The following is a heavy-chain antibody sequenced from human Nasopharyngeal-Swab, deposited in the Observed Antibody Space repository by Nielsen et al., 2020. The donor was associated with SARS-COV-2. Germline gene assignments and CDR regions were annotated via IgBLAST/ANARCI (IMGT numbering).Heavy chain of an antibody. CDR3: ARELRGEDIVFDP. CDR2: IYTSGST. J-gene: IGHJ5*02. Sequence: LRLSCTVSGGSISSGSYYWSWIRQPAGKGLEWIGRIYTSGSTNYNPSLKSRVTISVDTSKNQFSLKLSSVTAADTAVYYCARELRGEDIVFDPWGQGTLVTVSS. V-gene: IGHV4-61*02. D-gene: IGHD2-15*01. CDR1: GGSISSGSYY.